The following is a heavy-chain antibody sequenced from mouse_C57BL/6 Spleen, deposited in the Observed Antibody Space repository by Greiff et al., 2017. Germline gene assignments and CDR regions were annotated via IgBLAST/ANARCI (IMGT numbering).Heavy chain of an antibody. CDR1: GYTFTDYY. J-gene: IGHJ3*01. Sequence: VQLKQSGPELVKPGASVKISCKASGYTFTDYYMNWVKQSHGKSLEWIGDINPNNGGTSYNQKFKGKATLTVDKSSSTAYMELRSLTSEDSAVYYCARRGSWFAYWGQGTLVTVSA. V-gene: IGHV1-26*01. CDR2: INPNNGGT. CDR3: ARRGSWFAY.